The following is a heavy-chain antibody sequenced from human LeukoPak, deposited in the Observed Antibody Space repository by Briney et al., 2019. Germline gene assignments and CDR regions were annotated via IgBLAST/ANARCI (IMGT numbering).Heavy chain of an antibody. CDR2: IYTSGST. J-gene: IGHJ4*01. CDR1: GGSISSGSYY. Sequence: SETLSLTCTVSGGSISSGSYYWSWIQQPAGKGLEWIGRIYTSGSTNYNPSLKSRVTISVDTSKNQFSLKLSSVTAADTAVYYCARDRGLGYWGQGTLVTVSS. D-gene: IGHD3-10*01. V-gene: IGHV4-61*02. CDR3: ARDRGLGY.